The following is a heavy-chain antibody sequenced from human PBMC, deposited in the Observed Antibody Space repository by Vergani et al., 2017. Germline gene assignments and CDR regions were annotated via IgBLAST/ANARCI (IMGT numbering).Heavy chain of an antibody. CDR2: ISYDGSNK. CDR1: GFTFSSYA. V-gene: IGHV3-30-3*01. CDR3: ARDFTGPFYGMDV. Sequence: QVQLVESGGGVVQPGRSLRLSCAASGFTFSSYAMHWVRQAPGKGLEWVAVISYDGSNKYYADSVKGRFTISRDNSKNTLYLQMNSLRAEDTAVYYCARDFTGPFYGMDVWGQGTTVTVSS. J-gene: IGHJ6*02. D-gene: IGHD3-10*01.